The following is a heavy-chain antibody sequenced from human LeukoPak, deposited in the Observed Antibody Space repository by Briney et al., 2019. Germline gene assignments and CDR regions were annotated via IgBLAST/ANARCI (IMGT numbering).Heavy chain of an antibody. V-gene: IGHV3-21*01. CDR1: GFTFSGYS. J-gene: IGHJ4*02. CDR2: ISSSSSYI. Sequence: GGSLRLSCAASGFTFSGYSMNWVRQAPGKGLEWVSSISSSSSYIYYADSVKGRFTIPRDNAKNSLYLQMNSLRAEDTAVYYCAREDGSGSYYLYYFDYWGQGTLVTVSS. CDR3: AREDGSGSYYLYYFDY. D-gene: IGHD3-10*01.